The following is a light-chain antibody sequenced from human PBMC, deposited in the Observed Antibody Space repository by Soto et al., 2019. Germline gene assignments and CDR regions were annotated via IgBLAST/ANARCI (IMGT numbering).Light chain of an antibody. Sequence: EIVLTQSPATLSMYPGERATLSCRASQSVSSYLAWYQQKPGQAPRLLIYDASNRATGIPARFSGSGSGTDFTLTISSLEPEDFAVYYCQQRSNWPPWTFGQGTKWIS. V-gene: IGKV3-11*01. J-gene: IGKJ1*01. CDR1: QSVSSY. CDR3: QQRSNWPPWT. CDR2: DAS.